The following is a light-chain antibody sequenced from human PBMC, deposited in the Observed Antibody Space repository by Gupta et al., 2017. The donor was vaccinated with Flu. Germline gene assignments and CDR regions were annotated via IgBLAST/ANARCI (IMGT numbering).Light chain of an antibody. CDR1: RSVSSSY. V-gene: IGKV3-20*01. J-gene: IGKJ1*01. Sequence: EIVLTQSPGTLSLSPGERATLSCRASRSVSSSYLAWYQQKPGQAPRLLIYGASSRATGIPDRFSGSGSGTDFTLTISRLEPEDFAVYYCQQYDSPPPWTFGQGTKVEIK. CDR3: QQYDSPPPWT. CDR2: GAS.